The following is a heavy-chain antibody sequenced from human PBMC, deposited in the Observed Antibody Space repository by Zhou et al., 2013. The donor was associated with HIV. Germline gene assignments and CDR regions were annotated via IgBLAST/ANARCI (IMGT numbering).Heavy chain of an antibody. CDR2: IIPIFGTA. J-gene: IGHJ6*03. V-gene: IGHV1-69*05. CDR1: GGTFSSYA. CDR3: ARTHTHDYGGNTLYNYYYYMDV. Sequence: QVQLVQSGAEVKKPGSSVKVSCKASGGTFSSYAISWVRQAPGQGLEWMGGIIPIFGTANYAQKFQGRVTITTDESTSTAYMELSSLRSEDTAVYYCARTHTHDYGGNTLYNYYYYMDVWGQRGPRVTVSS. D-gene: IGHD4-17*01.